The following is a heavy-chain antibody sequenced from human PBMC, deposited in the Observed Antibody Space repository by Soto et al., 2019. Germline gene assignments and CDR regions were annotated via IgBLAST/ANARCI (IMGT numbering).Heavy chain of an antibody. Sequence: QITLKESGPTLVKPTQTLTLTCTFSGFSLSTSGVGVGWIRQPPGKALEWLALVYWDDDKRYSPSLKSRLTITKDTSTNHVVPTITNMDPVDTATYYCAHRPPTRVLRLTGWFDPWGQGPLVTVSS. J-gene: IGHJ5*02. V-gene: IGHV2-5*02. CDR1: GFSLSTSGVG. CDR3: AHRPPTRVLRLTGWFDP. D-gene: IGHD3-3*01. CDR2: VYWDDDK.